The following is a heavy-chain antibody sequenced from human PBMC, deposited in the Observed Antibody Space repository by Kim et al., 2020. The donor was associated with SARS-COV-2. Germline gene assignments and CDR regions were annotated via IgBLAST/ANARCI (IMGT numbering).Heavy chain of an antibody. CDR3: ARPAVAATSWYFDL. J-gene: IGHJ2*01. CDR1: GFTFSSYW. Sequence: GGSLRLSCAASGFTFSSYWMHWVRQAPGKGLVWVSRINSDGSSTTYADSVNGRFTISRDNAKSTLYLHMNSLRAEDTAVYYCARPAVAATSWYFDLWGRGTLVTVSS. V-gene: IGHV3-74*01. D-gene: IGHD6-19*01. CDR2: INSDGSST.